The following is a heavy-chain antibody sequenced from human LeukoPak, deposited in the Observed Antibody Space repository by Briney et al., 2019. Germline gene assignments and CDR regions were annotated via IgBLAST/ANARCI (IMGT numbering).Heavy chain of an antibody. CDR3: ARQPHFDY. CDR2: IYSGGST. V-gene: IGHV3-66*04. Sequence: GGSLRLSCAASGFTFSSYSMNWVRQAPGKGLEWVSVIYSGGSTYYADSVKGRFTISRDNSKNTLYLQMNSLRAEDTAVYYCARQPHFDYWGQGTLVTVSS. J-gene: IGHJ4*02. CDR1: GFTFSSYS.